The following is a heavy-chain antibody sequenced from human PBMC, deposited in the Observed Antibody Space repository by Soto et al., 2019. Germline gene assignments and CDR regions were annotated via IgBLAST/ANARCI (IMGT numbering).Heavy chain of an antibody. CDR3: ATVDTAMVHYFDY. Sequence: GASVKVSCNASGYTFTSYFISWVRQAPGQGLEWMGWISAYNGNTNYAQKLQGRVTMTTDTSTSTAYMELRSLRSDDTAVYYCATVDTAMVHYFDYWGQGTLVTVSS. CDR2: ISAYNGNT. CDR1: GYTFTSYF. V-gene: IGHV1-18*01. D-gene: IGHD5-18*01. J-gene: IGHJ4*02.